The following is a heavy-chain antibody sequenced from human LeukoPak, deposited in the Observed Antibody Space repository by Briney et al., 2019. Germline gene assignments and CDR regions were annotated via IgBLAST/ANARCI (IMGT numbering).Heavy chain of an antibody. CDR3: ATLPWRAVAD. CDR1: GFTFSSYA. CDR2: ISSSGSGGNT. J-gene: IGHJ4*02. D-gene: IGHD6-19*01. V-gene: IGHV3-23*01. Sequence: GGSLRLSCAASGFTFSSYAMSWARQAPGKGLEWVSGISSSGSGGNTYYADSVKGRFTISRDNAKQSLYLQMNSLRVEDTAIYYCATLPWRAVADWGQGTLVTVSS.